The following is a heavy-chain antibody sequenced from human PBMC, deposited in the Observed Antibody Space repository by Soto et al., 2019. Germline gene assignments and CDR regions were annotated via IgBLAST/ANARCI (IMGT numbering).Heavy chain of an antibody. Sequence: GESLKISCKGSGYSFTSYWIGWVRQMPGKGLEWMGIIYPGDSDTRYSPSFQGQVTISADKSISTAYLQWSSLKASDTAMYYCARHSNYAGNEHYYYYYGMDVWGQGTTVTVSS. V-gene: IGHV5-51*01. CDR1: GYSFTSYW. D-gene: IGHD4-4*01. CDR2: IYPGDSDT. J-gene: IGHJ6*02. CDR3: ARHSNYAGNEHYYYYYGMDV.